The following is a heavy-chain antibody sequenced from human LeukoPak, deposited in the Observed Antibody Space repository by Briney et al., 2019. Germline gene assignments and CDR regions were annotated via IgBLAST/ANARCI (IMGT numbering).Heavy chain of an antibody. J-gene: IGHJ3*02. Sequence: GASVKVSCKASGYTFTSYGISWVRQAPGQGLEWMGWISAYNGNTNYAQKLQGRVTMTTDTSTSTAYMELRSLRSEDTAVYYCARASPSTVVTPVAFDIWGQGTMVTVSS. D-gene: IGHD4-23*01. V-gene: IGHV1-18*01. CDR1: GYTFTSYG. CDR2: ISAYNGNT. CDR3: ARASPSTVVTPVAFDI.